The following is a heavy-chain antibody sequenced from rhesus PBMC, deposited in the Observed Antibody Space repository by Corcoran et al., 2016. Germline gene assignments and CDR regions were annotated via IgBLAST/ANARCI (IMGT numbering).Heavy chain of an antibody. J-gene: IGHJ4*01. CDR2: IGGSSGST. Sequence: QVQLQESGPGLVKPSETLSLTCAGSGYSIRSGLGWSWIRQPPGQGLEWIGYIGGSSGSTNYNPSLKSRVTISKDTSKNQFSLKLSSVTAADTAVYYCAREVRSSSSNFDYWGQGVLVTVSS. D-gene: IGHD6-19*01. CDR3: AREVRSSSSNFDY. V-gene: IGHV4-127*01. CDR1: GYSIRSGLG.